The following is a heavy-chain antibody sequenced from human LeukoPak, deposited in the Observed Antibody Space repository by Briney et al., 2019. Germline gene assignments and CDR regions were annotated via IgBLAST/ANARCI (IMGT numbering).Heavy chain of an antibody. J-gene: IGHJ4*02. CDR3: ARDPIFGVVLNYFDY. CDR2: ISYDGSNK. V-gene: IGHV3-30-3*01. D-gene: IGHD3-3*01. CDR1: AFTFSNYA. Sequence: GGSLRLSCAASAFTFSNYAMHWVRQAPGKGLEWVPVISYDGSNKYYADFVKGRFTISRDNSKNTLYLQVSSLRPEDTAVYYCARDPIFGVVLNYFDYWGQGTLVTVSS.